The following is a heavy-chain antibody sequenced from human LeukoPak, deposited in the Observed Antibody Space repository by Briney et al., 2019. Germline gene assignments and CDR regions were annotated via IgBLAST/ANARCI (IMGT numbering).Heavy chain of an antibody. CDR2: INQNGVEM. J-gene: IGHJ4*02. CDR3: ARDFGSAAAIYEY. D-gene: IGHD6-13*01. CDR1: GFMFTNYW. Sequence: GGSLRLSCATSGFMFTNYWMTWVRQAPGKGLEWVANINQNGVEMYYVESVKGRFTISRDSGRNSLFLQMNSLRAEDTAVYYCARDFGSAAAIYEYWGQGTLVTVSS. V-gene: IGHV3-7*01.